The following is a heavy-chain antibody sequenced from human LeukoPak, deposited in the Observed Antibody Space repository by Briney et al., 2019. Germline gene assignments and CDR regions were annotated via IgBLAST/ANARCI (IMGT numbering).Heavy chain of an antibody. CDR3: AKDVRGGIAVASDY. CDR1: GFTFSSYA. CDR2: ISGSGGST. D-gene: IGHD6-19*01. J-gene: IGHJ4*02. Sequence: GGSLRLSCAASGFTFSSYAMSWVRQAPGKGLEWVSAISGSGGSTYYADSVKGRFTISRDNSKNTPYLQMNSLRAEDTAVYYCAKDVRGGIAVASDYWGQGTLVTVSS. V-gene: IGHV3-23*01.